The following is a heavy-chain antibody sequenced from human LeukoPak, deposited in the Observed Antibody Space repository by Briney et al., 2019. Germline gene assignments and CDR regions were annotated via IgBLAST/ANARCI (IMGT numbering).Heavy chain of an antibody. CDR2: INPNSGGT. Sequence: GASVKVSCKASGYTFTGYYMHWVRQAPGQGLEWMGRINPNSGGTNYAQKFQGRVTMTRDTSISTAYMELSRLRSDDTAVYYCARHMTTVTFAFDIWGQGTMVTVSS. CDR1: GYTFTGYY. CDR3: ARHMTTVTFAFDI. D-gene: IGHD4-17*01. V-gene: IGHV1-2*06. J-gene: IGHJ3*02.